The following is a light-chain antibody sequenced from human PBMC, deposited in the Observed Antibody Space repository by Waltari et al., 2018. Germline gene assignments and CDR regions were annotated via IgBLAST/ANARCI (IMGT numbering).Light chain of an antibody. CDR3: QQRDSYPYS. J-gene: IGKJ2*03. V-gene: IGKV1-17*01. CDR1: QDISNS. Sequence: DIRMTQSPSSPAASVGDKVTITCRASQDISNSLGRYKQKPGKAPNLLIYHASSLQTGVPSRFSGSGSGTDFTLTSGSLQPEDFAVYYCQQRDSYPYSFGQGTKVEI. CDR2: HAS.